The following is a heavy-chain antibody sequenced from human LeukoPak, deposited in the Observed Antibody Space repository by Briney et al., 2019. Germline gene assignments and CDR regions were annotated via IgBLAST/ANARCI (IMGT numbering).Heavy chain of an antibody. J-gene: IGHJ4*02. D-gene: IGHD3-22*01. CDR3: ARGLHYYDSSGYYS. CDR1: GGAFSSYA. CDR2: IIPILGIA. V-gene: IGHV1-69*04. Sequence: SVKVSCKASGGAFSSYAISWVRQAPGQGLEWMGRIIPILGIANYAQKFQGRVTITADKSTSTAYMELRSLRSDDTAVYYCARGLHYYDSSGYYSWGQGTLVTVSS.